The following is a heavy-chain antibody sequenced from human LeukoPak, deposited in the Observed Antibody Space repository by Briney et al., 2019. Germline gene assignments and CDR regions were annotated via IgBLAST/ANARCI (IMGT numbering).Heavy chain of an antibody. CDR1: GGSISSGGYS. J-gene: IGHJ4*02. V-gene: IGHV4-30-2*01. D-gene: IGHD6-13*01. CDR3: ARGSYSRDFDY. Sequence: KTSETLSLTCAVSGGSISSGGYSWSWIRQPPGKGLEWIGYIYHSGSTNYNPSLKSRVTISVDTSKNQFSLKLSSVTAADTAVYYCARGSYSRDFDYWGQGTLVTVSS. CDR2: IYHSGST.